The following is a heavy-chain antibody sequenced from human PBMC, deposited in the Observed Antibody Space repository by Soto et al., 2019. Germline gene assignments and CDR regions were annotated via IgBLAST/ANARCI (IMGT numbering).Heavy chain of an antibody. D-gene: IGHD3-22*01. CDR1: GGSFNRPT. CDR2: ILPIFGTA. V-gene: IGHV1-69*01. Sequence: QVQLVQSGAEVRKPGSSVRVSCKASGGSFNRPTISWVRQAPGQGPEWMGGILPIFGTANHAQKFQGRVTIIADESTRTVYMELSSLRSDDTAIYYCARGWGYDSTDYYYAYWGQGTLVIVSS. J-gene: IGHJ4*02. CDR3: ARGWGYDSTDYYYAY.